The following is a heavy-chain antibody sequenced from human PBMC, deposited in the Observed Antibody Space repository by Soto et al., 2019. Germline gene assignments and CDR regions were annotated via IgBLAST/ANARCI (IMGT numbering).Heavy chain of an antibody. CDR2: IDYNGVT. CDR1: GASISSRDYY. V-gene: IGHV4-39*01. D-gene: IGHD1-1*01. Sequence: SETLSLTCSVSGASISSRDYYWVWIRQTPGKGLEWIGNIDYNGVTYYNPSLKSRVTVSKDTSKNQLSRKGASVTAADTAIYYCGRGMIGTGRDTDSDYWGQGTQVTVSS. J-gene: IGHJ4*02. CDR3: GRGMIGTGRDTDSDY.